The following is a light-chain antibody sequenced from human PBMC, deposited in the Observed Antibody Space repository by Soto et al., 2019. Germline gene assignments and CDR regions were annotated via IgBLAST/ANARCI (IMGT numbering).Light chain of an antibody. CDR3: QQLNSYPLT. CDR2: AAS. Sequence: DIQLTQSPSFLSASVGDRVPITCRASQGISTYLAWYQQKPGKAPKLLIYAASTLHSGVPSRFSGSGSGTEFTLPISSLQPEDFATYYCQQLNSYPLTFGQGTRLEIK. V-gene: IGKV1-9*01. J-gene: IGKJ5*01. CDR1: QGISTY.